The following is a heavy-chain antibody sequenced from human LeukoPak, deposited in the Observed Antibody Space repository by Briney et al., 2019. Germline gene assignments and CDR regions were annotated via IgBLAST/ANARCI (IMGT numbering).Heavy chain of an antibody. CDR2: IKQDGSEK. J-gene: IGHJ4*02. V-gene: IGHV3-7*01. D-gene: IGHD2-15*01. CDR3: TRRHCSGGICYLDY. Sequence: GGSLRLSCAASGFSFSSYWMSWVRQAPGKGLEWVANIKQDGSEKYYVDSIKGRFTISRDNAKNSLYLQMNSMRAEDTAVYFCTRRHCSGGICYLDYWGQGTLVTVSS. CDR1: GFSFSSYW.